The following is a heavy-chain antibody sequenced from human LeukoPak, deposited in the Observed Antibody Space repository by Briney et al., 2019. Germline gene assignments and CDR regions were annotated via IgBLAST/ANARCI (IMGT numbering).Heavy chain of an antibody. D-gene: IGHD2-15*01. V-gene: IGHV3-15*01. Sequence: GGSLRLSCAASGFTFSNAWMSWVRQAPGKGLEWVGRIKSKTDGGTTDYAAPVKGRFTISRDDSKNTLYLQMNSLKTEDTAVYYCTTGFGCSGGSCYSGFDYWGQGTLVTVSS. J-gene: IGHJ4*02. CDR3: TTGFGCSGGSCYSGFDY. CDR2: IKSKTDGGTT. CDR1: GFTFSNAW.